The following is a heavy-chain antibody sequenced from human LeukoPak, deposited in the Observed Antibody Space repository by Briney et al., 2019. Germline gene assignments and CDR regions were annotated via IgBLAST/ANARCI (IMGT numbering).Heavy chain of an antibody. CDR2: IYYSGTT. CDR3: ARRGYSNGSFDS. J-gene: IGHJ4*02. V-gene: IGHV4-59*08. D-gene: IGHD6-19*01. Sequence: SETLSLTCTVSGGSISSYYWSWIRQSPGKGLECIGYIYYSGTTTYNPSLKSRVTISVDTSKNQFSLKLNSVTAADTAVYYCARRGYSNGSFDSWGQGTLVTVSS. CDR1: GGSISSYY.